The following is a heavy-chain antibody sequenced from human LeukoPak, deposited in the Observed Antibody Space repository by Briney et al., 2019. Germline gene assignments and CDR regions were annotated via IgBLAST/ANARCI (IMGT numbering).Heavy chain of an antibody. CDR3: ARQRGYCSSTSCYCFDY. D-gene: IGHD2-2*01. V-gene: IGHV5-51*01. CDR2: IYPGDSDT. CDR1: GDRFTSYW. Sequence: GESLKISCKGFGDRFTSYWIGWVRQMTGKGLDWMGIIYPGDSDTRYSPSFQGQVTISADKSIGTAYLQWSSLKASDTAMYYCARQRGYCSSTSCYCFDYWGQGTLVTVSS. J-gene: IGHJ4*02.